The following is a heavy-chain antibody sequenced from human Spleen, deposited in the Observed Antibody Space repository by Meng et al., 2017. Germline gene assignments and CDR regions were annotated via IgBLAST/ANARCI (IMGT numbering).Heavy chain of an antibody. CDR1: GFTFSSYA. J-gene: IGHJ4*02. CDR3: AKSKTVTTLYFDY. Sequence: GGSLRLSCAACGFTFSSYAMSWVRQAPGKGLEWVSAISGSGGSTYYADSVKGRFTISRDNSKNTLYLQMNSLRAEDTAVYYCAKSKTVTTLYFDYWGQGTLVTVSS. V-gene: IGHV3-23*01. D-gene: IGHD4-17*01. CDR2: ISGSGGST.